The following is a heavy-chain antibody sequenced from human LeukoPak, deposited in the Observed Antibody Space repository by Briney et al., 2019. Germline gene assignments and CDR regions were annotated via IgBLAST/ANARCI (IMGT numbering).Heavy chain of an antibody. J-gene: IGHJ3*02. CDR2: IYHSGST. D-gene: IGHD3-22*01. V-gene: IGHV4-38-2*02. Sequence: PSETLSLTCTVSGYSISSGYYWGWIRQPPGKGLEWIGSIYHSGSTYYNPSLKSRVTISVDTSKNQFSLKLSSVTAADTAVYYCARAITMIKEAFDIWGQGTMVTVSS. CDR3: ARAITMIKEAFDI. CDR1: GYSISSGYY.